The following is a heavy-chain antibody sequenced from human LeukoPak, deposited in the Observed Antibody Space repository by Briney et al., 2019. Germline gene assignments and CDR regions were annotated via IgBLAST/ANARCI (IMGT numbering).Heavy chain of an antibody. CDR3: AKMVREFYTISYYFDY. V-gene: IGHV3-23*01. J-gene: IGHJ4*02. D-gene: IGHD2-8*01. CDR2: ISGSGAGT. CDR1: GFTFSGYA. Sequence: TGGSLRLACAASGFTFSGYAMNWVRQAPGKGLEWVSGISGSGAGTYYADSVKGRFTISRDNSKNTLYLQMNSLRADDTAVYYCAKMVREFYTISYYFDYWGQGTLATVSS.